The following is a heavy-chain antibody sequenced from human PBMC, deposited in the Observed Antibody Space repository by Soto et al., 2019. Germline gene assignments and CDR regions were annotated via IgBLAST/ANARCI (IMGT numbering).Heavy chain of an antibody. CDR1: GFTVSSNY. CDR3: ARVGILTGYYFDY. D-gene: IGHD3-9*01. J-gene: IGHJ4*02. CDR2: IYSGGST. Sequence: GGSLRLSCAASGFTVSSNYMSWVRQAPGKGLEWVSVIYSGGSTYYADSVKGRFTISRDNSKNTLYLQMNSLRAEDTAVYYCARVGILTGYYFDYWGQGTLVTVSS. V-gene: IGHV3-66*01.